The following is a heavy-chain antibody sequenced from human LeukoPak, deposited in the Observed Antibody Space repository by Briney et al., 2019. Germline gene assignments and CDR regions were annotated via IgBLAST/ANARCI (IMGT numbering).Heavy chain of an antibody. J-gene: IGHJ4*02. CDR1: GFTFSDYY. Sequence: PGGSLRLSCAASGFTFSDYYMNWIRQAPGKGLEWVSYISSSTIYTNYADSVKGRFTISRDNAKNSLYLQMNSLRAEDTAVYHCARASGSGSYYANWGQGTLVTVSS. CDR2: ISSSTIYT. D-gene: IGHD3-10*01. V-gene: IGHV3-11*05. CDR3: ARASGSGSYYAN.